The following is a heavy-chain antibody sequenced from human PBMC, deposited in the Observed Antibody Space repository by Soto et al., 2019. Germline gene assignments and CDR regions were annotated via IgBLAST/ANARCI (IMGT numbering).Heavy chain of an antibody. Sequence: ASVKVSCKASGGTFSSYAISWVRQAPGQGLEWMGGIIPIFGTANYAQKFQGRVTITADESTSTAYMELSSLRSEDTAVYYCARSHLQWLVLWGQGTLVTVSS. CDR1: GGTFSSYA. D-gene: IGHD6-19*01. CDR2: IIPIFGTA. CDR3: ARSHLQWLVL. V-gene: IGHV1-69*13. J-gene: IGHJ4*02.